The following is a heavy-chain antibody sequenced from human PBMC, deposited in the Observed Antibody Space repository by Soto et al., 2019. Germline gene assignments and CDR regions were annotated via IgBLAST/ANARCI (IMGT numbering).Heavy chain of an antibody. V-gene: IGHV4-4*02. CDR2: IFHDGTA. CDR1: GVSLTSGNW. CDR3: ARLVYDTRLNYMYFDF. J-gene: IGHJ4*02. D-gene: IGHD3-10*01. Sequence: GPVWASETLSLTCAVSGVSLTSGNWWTWVRQSPQRGLEYIGEIFHDGTANYYPSFERRVAMSVDTSRNQFSLKLTSVTAADTAVYFCARLVYDTRLNYMYFDFWGPGTLVTVSS.